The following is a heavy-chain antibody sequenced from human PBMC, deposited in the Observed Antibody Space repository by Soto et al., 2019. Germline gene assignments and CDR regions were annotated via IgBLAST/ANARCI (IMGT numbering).Heavy chain of an antibody. CDR3: TPGLGQQVLAFEY. V-gene: IGHV3-15*01. D-gene: IGHD6-13*01. CDR1: GFTFNNAW. J-gene: IGHJ4*02. CDR2: IKSKTDGGTT. Sequence: EVQLVESGGGLVKPGGSLRLSCTASGFTFNNAWLSWVRQAPGKGLEWVGRIKSKTDGGTTDYAAPVKGRFTISRDDSENRLYLQMNSLKTEETAVYYFTPGLGQQVLAFEYWGQGTLLTVSS.